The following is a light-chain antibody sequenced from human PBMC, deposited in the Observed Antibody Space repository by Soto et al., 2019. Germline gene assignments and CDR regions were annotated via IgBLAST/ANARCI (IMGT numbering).Light chain of an antibody. CDR3: SSYTTSTTRV. Sequence: QSALTQPASVSGSPGQSITISCTGTSSDIGVYDFVSWYQQHPGRAPKLLIYDVTNRPSGISDRFSGSKSGNTASLTISGLQPEDEADHYCSSYTTSTTRVFGGGIKLTVL. CDR2: DVT. J-gene: IGLJ3*02. CDR1: SSDIGVYDF. V-gene: IGLV2-14*01.